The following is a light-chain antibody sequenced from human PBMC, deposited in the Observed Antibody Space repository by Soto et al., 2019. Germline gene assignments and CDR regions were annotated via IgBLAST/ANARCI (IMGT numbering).Light chain of an antibody. CDR2: EGS. CDR1: SSDVGSYNL. J-gene: IGLJ1*01. CDR3: CSSAGSSTSYV. Sequence: QSALTQPASVSGSPGQSITISCTGTSSDVGSYNLVTWYQQHPGKAPKLMIYEGSKRPSGVSKRFSGSKSGNTASLTISRLQAEDEADYYCCSSAGSSTSYVSGAGTKVTVL. V-gene: IGLV2-23*01.